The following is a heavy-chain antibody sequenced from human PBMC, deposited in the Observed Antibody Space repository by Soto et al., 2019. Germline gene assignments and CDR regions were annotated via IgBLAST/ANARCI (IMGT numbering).Heavy chain of an antibody. CDR2: ISGSGGST. CDR3: AKATIFGVVPDSGYGMDV. V-gene: IGHV3-23*01. Sequence: GGSLRLSCAASGFTFSSYAMSWVRQAPGKGLEWVSAISGSGGSTYYADSVKGRFTISRDNSKNTLYLQMNSLRAEDTAVYYCAKATIFGVVPDSGYGMDVWGQGTTVTVSS. D-gene: IGHD3-3*01. CDR1: GFTFSSYA. J-gene: IGHJ6*02.